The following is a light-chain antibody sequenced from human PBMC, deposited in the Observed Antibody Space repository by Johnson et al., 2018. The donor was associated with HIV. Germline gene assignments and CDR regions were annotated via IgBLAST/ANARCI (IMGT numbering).Light chain of an antibody. Sequence: QSVLTQPPSVSAAPGQKVTISCSGSSSNIGNNYVSWYQQLPGTAPKLLIYDNNQRPSGIPDRFSGSKSGTSATLAITGLQTGDEADYYCGTWDNSLIPVYVFGTATRVSVL. J-gene: IGLJ1*01. CDR1: SSNIGNNY. CDR3: GTWDNSLIPVYV. V-gene: IGLV1-51*01. CDR2: DNN.